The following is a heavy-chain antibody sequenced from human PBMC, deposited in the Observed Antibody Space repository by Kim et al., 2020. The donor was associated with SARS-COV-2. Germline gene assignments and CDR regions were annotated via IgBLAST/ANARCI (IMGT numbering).Heavy chain of an antibody. J-gene: IGHJ4*02. Sequence: GGSLRLSCPASGFTFSSYGMHWVRQAPGKGLEWVAVISYDGSNKYYADSVKGRFTISRDNSKNTLYLQMNSLRAEDTAVYYCAKEGGSGIVGAIRYWGQGTLVTVSS. CDR3: AKEGGSGIVGAIRY. CDR1: GFTFSSYG. D-gene: IGHD1-26*01. V-gene: IGHV3-30*18. CDR2: ISYDGSNK.